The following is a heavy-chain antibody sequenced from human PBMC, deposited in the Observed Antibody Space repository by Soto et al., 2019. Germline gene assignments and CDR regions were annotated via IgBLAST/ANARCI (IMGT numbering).Heavy chain of an antibody. V-gene: IGHV3-11*06. CDR3: AGGGGSYSSSKYFQH. CDR2: ISSSSSYT. D-gene: IGHD6-6*01. CDR1: GFTFSDYY. Sequence: QVQLVESGGGLVKPGGSLRLSCAASGFTFSDYYMSWIRQAPGKGLEWVSYISSSSSYTNYADSVKGRFTISRDNAKNSLNLQMNSLRAEDTAVYYWAGGGGSYSSSKYFQHWGQGTLVTVSS. J-gene: IGHJ1*01.